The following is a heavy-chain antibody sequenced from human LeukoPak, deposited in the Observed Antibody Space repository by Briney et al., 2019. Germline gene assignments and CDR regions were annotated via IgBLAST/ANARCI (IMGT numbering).Heavy chain of an antibody. CDR2: ISGSGGTA. CDR1: GFTFSSYA. CDR3: AKKGYYDGSGYYMYYFDH. V-gene: IGHV3-23*01. J-gene: IGHJ4*02. Sequence: PGGALRLSCATSGFTFSSYAMSWVRQAPGKGLEWVSDISGSGGTAYYADSVKGRFTISRDNSKNTLYLQMNSLRAEDTAVYYCAKKGYYDGSGYYMYYFDHWGQGTLVTVSS. D-gene: IGHD3-22*01.